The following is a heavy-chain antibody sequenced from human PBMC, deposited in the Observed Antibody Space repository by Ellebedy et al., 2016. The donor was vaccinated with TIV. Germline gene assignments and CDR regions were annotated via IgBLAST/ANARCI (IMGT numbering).Heavy chain of an antibody. J-gene: IGHJ3*02. CDR3: ASLRGYNYGVNPSADLDI. CDR1: GFTFSDHY. Sequence: GGSLRLSCAASGFTFSDHYMDWVRQAPGKGLEWVGRVKNKANNYNTQYAASVEGRFTISRDDSQNSLYLQMNSLRAEDTAVYYCASLRGYNYGVNPSADLDIWGQGTMVTVSS. CDR2: VKNKANNYNT. D-gene: IGHD5-18*01. V-gene: IGHV3-72*01.